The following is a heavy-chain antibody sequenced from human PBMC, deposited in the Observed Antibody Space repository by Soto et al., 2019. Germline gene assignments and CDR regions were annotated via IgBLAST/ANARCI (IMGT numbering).Heavy chain of an antibody. V-gene: IGHV4-59*08. CDR2: IYYSGST. Sequence: SETLSLTCTVSGGSISSYYWSWIRQPPGKGLEWIGYIYYSGSTSYNPSLNSRVTISVDTSKNQFSLKLSSVTAADTAVYYCARHRIAAATYFFAYWGQGTLVT. J-gene: IGHJ4*02. CDR1: GGSISSYY. CDR3: ARHRIAAATYFFAY. D-gene: IGHD6-13*01.